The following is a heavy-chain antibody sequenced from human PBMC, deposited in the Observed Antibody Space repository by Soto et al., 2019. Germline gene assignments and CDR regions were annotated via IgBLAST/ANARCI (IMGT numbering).Heavy chain of an antibody. D-gene: IGHD2-2*01. V-gene: IGHV4-59*02. Sequence: PSETLSLTCTVSGGSVSGFYWSWIRQPPGKGLEWIGYIYYSGSTNYNPSLKSRVTISVDTSKNQFSLKLISVTAADTAVYYCARLRGIVVVLGYYYYMDFWGKGTMVTVSS. CDR2: IYYSGST. J-gene: IGHJ6*03. CDR1: GGSVSGFY. CDR3: ARLRGIVVVLGYYYYMDF.